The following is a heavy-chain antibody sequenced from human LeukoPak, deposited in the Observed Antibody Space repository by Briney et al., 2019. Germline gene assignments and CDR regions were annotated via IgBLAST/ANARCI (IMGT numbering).Heavy chain of an antibody. CDR2: ISWSSGRI. Sequence: GRSLRLSCAASGFTFDDYAMPWVRQVPGKGLEWVSGISWSSGRIDYADSVKGRFTISRDNAKNSLYLQMNSLRAEDTAVYYCARGEYSGSYYAGYFDYWGQGTLVTVSS. V-gene: IGHV3-9*01. D-gene: IGHD1-26*01. CDR3: ARGEYSGSYYAGYFDY. CDR1: GFTFDDYA. J-gene: IGHJ4*02.